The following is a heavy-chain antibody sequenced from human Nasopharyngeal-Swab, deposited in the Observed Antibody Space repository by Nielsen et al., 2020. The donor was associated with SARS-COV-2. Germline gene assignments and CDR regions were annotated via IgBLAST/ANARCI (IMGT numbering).Heavy chain of an antibody. V-gene: IGHV4-39*07. CDR1: GGSICSSSYY. Sequence: SETLSLTCTVSGGSICSSSYYWGWIRQPPGKGLEWIGSIYYSGSTYYNPSLKSRVTISVDTSKNQFSLKLSSVTAADTAVYYCVGSSWYGDYYYYYGMDVWGQGTTVTVSS. J-gene: IGHJ6*02. D-gene: IGHD6-13*01. CDR3: VGSSWYGDYYYYYGMDV. CDR2: IYYSGST.